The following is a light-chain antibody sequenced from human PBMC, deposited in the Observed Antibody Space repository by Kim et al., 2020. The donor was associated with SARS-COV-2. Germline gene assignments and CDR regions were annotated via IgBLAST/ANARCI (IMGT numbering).Light chain of an antibody. V-gene: IGLV3-9*01. CDR1: NIGSKN. J-gene: IGLJ2*01. CDR2: RDS. CDR3: QVWDSSTVV. Sequence: SCELTQPLSVSVALGQTARITCGGNNIGSKNVHWYQQKPGQAPVLVIYRDSNRPSGIPERFSGSNSGNTATLTISRAQAGDEADYYCQVWDSSTVVFGGGTQLTVL.